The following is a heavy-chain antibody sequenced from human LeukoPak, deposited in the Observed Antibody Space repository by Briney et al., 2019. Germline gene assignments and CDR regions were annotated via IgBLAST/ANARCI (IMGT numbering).Heavy chain of an antibody. Sequence: GGSLRLSCAASGFTFSSYGMHWVRQAPGKGLEGVAVISYDGSNKYYADSVKGRFTISRDNSKNTLYLQMNSLRAEDTAVYYCAKLSIAAAGTDYFDYWGQGTLVTVSS. V-gene: IGHV3-30*18. CDR1: GFTFSSYG. J-gene: IGHJ4*02. CDR3: AKLSIAAAGTDYFDY. CDR2: ISYDGSNK. D-gene: IGHD6-13*01.